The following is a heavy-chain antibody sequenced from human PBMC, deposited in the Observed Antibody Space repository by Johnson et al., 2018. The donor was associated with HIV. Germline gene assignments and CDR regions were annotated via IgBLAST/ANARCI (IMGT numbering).Heavy chain of an antibody. J-gene: IGHJ3*02. CDR3: ARDLSGSYSLMWAFDI. V-gene: IGHV3-30*14. D-gene: IGHD1-26*01. CDR1: GFTFSSYA. CDR2: ISYDGSNK. Sequence: QMLLVESGGGVVQPGRSLRLSCAASGFTFSSYAMHWVRQAPGKGLELVAVISYDGSNKYYADSVKGRFTISRDNSKNTLYLQMNSLRAEDTAVYYCARDLSGSYSLMWAFDIWGQGTMVTVSS.